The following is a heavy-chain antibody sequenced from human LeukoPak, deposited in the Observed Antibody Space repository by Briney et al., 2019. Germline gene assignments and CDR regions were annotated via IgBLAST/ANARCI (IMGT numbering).Heavy chain of an antibody. Sequence: GGSLRLSCAASGFTFSSYEMNWVRQAPGKGLEWVSIIYSGRSTYYADSVKGRFTISRDNSKNTLYLQMNSLRAEDTAVYYCARRAGAYSHPYDYWGQGTLVTVSS. CDR2: IYSGRST. V-gene: IGHV3-53*01. CDR3: ARRAGAYSHPYDY. D-gene: IGHD4/OR15-4a*01. J-gene: IGHJ4*02. CDR1: GFTFSSYE.